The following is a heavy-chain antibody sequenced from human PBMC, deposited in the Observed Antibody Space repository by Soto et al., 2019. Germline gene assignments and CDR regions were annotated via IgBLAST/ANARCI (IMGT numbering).Heavy chain of an antibody. CDR2: INTHNHNT. CDR1: GYTFTTYG. J-gene: IGHJ4*02. Sequence: QVQLVQSGAEVKKPGASVKVSCKASGYTFTTYGVSWVRQAPGQGLEWMGWINTHNHNTNYAQAFQGRVTMTTDTSTNTAYMELRNLRSDDTAVYYCARVVPGNPVLCDYWGQGTLVIVSS. V-gene: IGHV1-18*01. D-gene: IGHD6-13*01. CDR3: ARVVPGNPVLCDY.